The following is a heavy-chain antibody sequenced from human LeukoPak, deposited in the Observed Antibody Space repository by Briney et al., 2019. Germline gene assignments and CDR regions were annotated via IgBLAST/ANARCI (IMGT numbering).Heavy chain of an antibody. Sequence: SETLSLTCTVSGGSISSYYWSWIRQPPGKGLEWIGYIYYGGSTNYNPSLKSRVTVSVDTSKNQFSLKLSSVTAADTAVYYCARDGPGYSYGYRWGQGTLVTVSS. CDR1: GGSISSYY. CDR3: ARDGPGYSYGYR. CDR2: IYYGGST. D-gene: IGHD5-18*01. J-gene: IGHJ5*02. V-gene: IGHV4-59*01.